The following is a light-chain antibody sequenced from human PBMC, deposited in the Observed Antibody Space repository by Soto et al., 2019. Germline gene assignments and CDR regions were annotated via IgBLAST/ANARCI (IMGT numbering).Light chain of an antibody. CDR2: SNT. CDR3: AAWDDSLNGVV. J-gene: IGLJ3*02. Sequence: QSVLTQPPSASGTPGQTIAISCSGGSSNVGSHTVNWYQQLPGTAPRLLTYSNTQRPSGVPGRFSGSKSGTSASLGITGLQSEYEGDYDCAAWDDSLNGVVFGGGTKLTVL. CDR1: SSNVGSHT. V-gene: IGLV1-44*01.